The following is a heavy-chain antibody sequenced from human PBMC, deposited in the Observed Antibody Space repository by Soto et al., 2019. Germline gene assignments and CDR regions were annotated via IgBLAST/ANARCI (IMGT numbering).Heavy chain of an antibody. CDR1: GGAISGYY. V-gene: IGHV4-4*07. CDR3: ARGQRFSDSFDP. Sequence: SETLSLTCTVSGGAISGYYWTWIRQSAGKGLEWIGRIYSSGGTKYHPSLQSRLNMSLDTSRNQFSLTLTSVTAADTAVYYCARGQRFSDSFDPWGQGTTVTVSS. J-gene: IGHJ6*02. D-gene: IGHD3-3*01. CDR2: IYSSGGT.